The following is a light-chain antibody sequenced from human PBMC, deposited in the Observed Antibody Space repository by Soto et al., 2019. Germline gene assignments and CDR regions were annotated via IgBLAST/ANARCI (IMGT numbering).Light chain of an antibody. V-gene: IGKV1-27*01. CDR3: QKXXSAPSLT. CDR1: QGISNY. J-gene: IGKJ4*01. CDR2: AAS. Sequence: DIQMTQSPSSLSASVGDRVTITCRASQGISNYLAWYQKKPGKVYKLLIYAASTLQSGVPSRFSSSGSGTDFTLTISSLQPEDVATNYSQKXXSAPSLTFGGGTKVEIK.